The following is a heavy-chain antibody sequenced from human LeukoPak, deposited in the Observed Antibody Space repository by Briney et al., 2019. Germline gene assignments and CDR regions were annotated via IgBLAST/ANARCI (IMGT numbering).Heavy chain of an antibody. V-gene: IGHV4-59*01. D-gene: IGHD6-6*01. CDR1: GGSISSYY. CDR2: IYYSGST. Sequence: PSETLSLTCTVPGGSISSYYWSWIRQPPGKGLEWIGYIYYSGSTNYNPPLKSRVTISVDTSKNQFPLMLSSVPAADTAVYYCSSGVEYSSSSEGFDYWGQGTLVTVSS. J-gene: IGHJ4*02. CDR3: SSGVEYSSSSEGFDY.